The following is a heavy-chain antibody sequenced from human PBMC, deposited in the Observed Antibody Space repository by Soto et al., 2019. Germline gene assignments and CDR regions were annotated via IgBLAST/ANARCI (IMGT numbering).Heavy chain of an antibody. D-gene: IGHD3-16*01. Sequence: EVHLVEAGGGLVKPGESLTLSCAASGFTFGSFTLNWVRQAPGKGLEWVSSISSSSAYIYYAESVKGRFTISRDNARSTLYLQMNSLGLDDTAVYFCARDGLTFGGDWGQETLVAVSS. CDR1: GFTFGSFT. J-gene: IGHJ4*02. CDR3: ARDGLTFGGD. CDR2: ISSSSAYI. V-gene: IGHV3-21*06.